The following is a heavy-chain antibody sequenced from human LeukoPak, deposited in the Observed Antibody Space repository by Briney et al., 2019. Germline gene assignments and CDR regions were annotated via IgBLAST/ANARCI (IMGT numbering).Heavy chain of an antibody. J-gene: IGHJ5*02. CDR1: GGSFSGYY. CDR3: ARVSYRGSDFLRRYRWFDP. V-gene: IGHV4-34*01. Sequence: SETLSLTCAVYGGSFSGYYWSWIRQPPGKGREGIGEIKQSGRTNYNPALERRVTISVDTSKNQFSMKLSSVNAADTAVYYCARVSYRGSDFLRRYRWFDPWGQGPLVPVSS. D-gene: IGHD3-3*01. CDR2: IKQSGRT.